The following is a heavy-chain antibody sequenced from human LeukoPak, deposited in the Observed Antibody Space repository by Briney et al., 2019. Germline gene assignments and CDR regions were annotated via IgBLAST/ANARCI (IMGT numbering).Heavy chain of an antibody. Sequence: GGSLRLSCAASGFTFSSYGMHWVRQAPGKGLEWEAVISYDGSNKYYADSVKGRFTISRDNSKNTLYLQMNSLRAEDTAVYYCAKGVNYYDSSGYLLDAFDIWGQGTMVTVSS. CDR3: AKGVNYYDSSGYLLDAFDI. J-gene: IGHJ3*02. V-gene: IGHV3-30*18. CDR2: ISYDGSNK. D-gene: IGHD3-22*01. CDR1: GFTFSSYG.